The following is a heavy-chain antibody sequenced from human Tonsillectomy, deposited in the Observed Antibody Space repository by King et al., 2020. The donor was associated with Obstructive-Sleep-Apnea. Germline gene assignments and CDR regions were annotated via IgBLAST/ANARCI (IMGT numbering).Heavy chain of an antibody. CDR1: GFTVSSKY. J-gene: IGHJ6*02. CDR3: ARDLVMDV. Sequence: EVQLVESGGGLVQPGGSLRLSCAASGFTVSSKYMSWVRQAPGKGLEWGSVIYAVGSTYYADSVKGRFTISRDNSKNTVYLQMKSLRAEETAVYFCARDLVMDVWGQGTTVTVSS. V-gene: IGHV3-66*01. D-gene: IGHD2-8*02. CDR2: IYAVGST.